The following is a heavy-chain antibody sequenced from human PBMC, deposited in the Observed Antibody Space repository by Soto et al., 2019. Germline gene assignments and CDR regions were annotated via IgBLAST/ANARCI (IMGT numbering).Heavy chain of an antibody. CDR1: GGSISSYY. Sequence: SETLSLTCTVSGGSISSYYWSWIRQPPGKGLEWIGYIYYSGSTNYNPSLKSRVTISVDTSKNQFSLKLSSVTAADTAVYYCARHVGVGPGLPKMDVWGKGTTVSVSS. J-gene: IGHJ6*04. CDR2: IYYSGST. CDR3: ARHVGVGPGLPKMDV. D-gene: IGHD2-2*01. V-gene: IGHV4-59*08.